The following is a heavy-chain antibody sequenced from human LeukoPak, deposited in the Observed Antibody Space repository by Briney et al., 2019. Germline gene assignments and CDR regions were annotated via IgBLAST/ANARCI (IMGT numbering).Heavy chain of an antibody. CDR1: GGSISTNHY. V-gene: IGHV4-4*07. Sequence: PSETLSLTCTVSGGSISTNHYWNWIRQPAGKGLEWIGRIYISGSTNYNPSLQSRITVSVDTSKNQFSLKLRSVTPADTAVYYCARRPVDYSSSDHAFDIWGQGTMVTVSS. J-gene: IGHJ3*02. CDR3: ARRPVDYSSSDHAFDI. CDR2: IYISGST. D-gene: IGHD6-6*01.